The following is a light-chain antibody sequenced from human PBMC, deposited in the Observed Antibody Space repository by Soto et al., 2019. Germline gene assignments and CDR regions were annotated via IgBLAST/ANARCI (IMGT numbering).Light chain of an antibody. J-gene: IGKJ1*01. CDR2: AAS. Sequence: DIELTQSPSSLSASVGDRVTITCRASQSITSYLNWYQQKPGKAPKLLIYAASTLHTGVPARFSGSGSGTDFTLTIGSLQPEDFTVYFCQQSYPTPRTFGQGTRV. V-gene: IGKV1-39*01. CDR3: QQSYPTPRT. CDR1: QSITSY.